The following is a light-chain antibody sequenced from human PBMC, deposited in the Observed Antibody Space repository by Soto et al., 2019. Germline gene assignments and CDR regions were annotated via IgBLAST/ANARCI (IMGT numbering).Light chain of an antibody. V-gene: IGLV2-14*01. CDR2: EVS. J-gene: IGLJ7*01. Sequence: QSALTQPASVSGSPRQSITISCTGTSSDVGAYNYVSWYQQHPGKAPKLLIYEVSNRPSGVSHRFSGSKSGNTASLTISGLQAEDEADYYCSSYTSRSIGVFGGGTQLTVL. CDR1: SSDVGAYNY. CDR3: SSYTSRSIGV.